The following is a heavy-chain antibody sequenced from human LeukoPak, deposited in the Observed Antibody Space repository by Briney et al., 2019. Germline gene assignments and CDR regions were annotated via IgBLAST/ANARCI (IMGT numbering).Heavy chain of an antibody. CDR1: GFTFNNYW. CDR3: ARSALTFDY. Sequence: GGSLRLSCAASGFTFNNYWMSWVRQAPGKGLEWVANIKQDGSGTYYVDSVMGRFTISRDNAKNSLYLQMNSLRAEDTAVYYCARSALTFDYWGQGTLVTVSS. D-gene: IGHD2-15*01. CDR2: IKQDGSGT. J-gene: IGHJ4*02. V-gene: IGHV3-7*01.